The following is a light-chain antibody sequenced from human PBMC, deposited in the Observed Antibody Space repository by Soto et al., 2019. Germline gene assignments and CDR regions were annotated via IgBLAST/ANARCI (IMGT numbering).Light chain of an antibody. CDR2: LGS. J-gene: IGKJ1*01. V-gene: IGKV2-28*01. CDR1: RRLLKANGYTY. Sequence: DIVLTQSPLSLTVTHGEPASISCRSSRRLLKANGYTYFHWFLQKPGQSPQLLIYLGSNRASGGPDRFSGSGSDTYFTLEISRVEADDVGVYYCMQPLENFRTFGQGTKVDI. CDR3: MQPLENFRT.